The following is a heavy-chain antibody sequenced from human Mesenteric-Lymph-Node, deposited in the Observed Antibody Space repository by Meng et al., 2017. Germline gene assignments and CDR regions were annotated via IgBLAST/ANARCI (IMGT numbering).Heavy chain of an antibody. Sequence: VPLPESGPRLVKPSQTLSLTCTVSGDSISSGEYFWSWIRQPPGKGLEWIGYMDYRGSTFYNPSLKSRVTISVDTSKNQFSLKLSSVTAADTAVYHCLRGSGGSVWGQGTLVTVSS. V-gene: IGHV4-30-4*01. D-gene: IGHD3-10*01. CDR1: GDSISSGEYF. J-gene: IGHJ1*01. CDR2: MDYRGST. CDR3: LRGSGGSV.